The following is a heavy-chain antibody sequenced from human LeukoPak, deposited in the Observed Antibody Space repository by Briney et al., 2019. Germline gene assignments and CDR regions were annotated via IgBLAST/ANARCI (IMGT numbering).Heavy chain of an antibody. Sequence: GGSLRLSCAASGLTFSNYGMHWVRQAPGKGLEWVAVISYDGSNKYYADSVKGRFTISRDNSKNTVYLQMNSLRGEDTAVYYCAKDLTYGGNSYFDYWGQGTLVTVSS. CDR2: ISYDGSNK. J-gene: IGHJ4*02. CDR3: AKDLTYGGNSYFDY. D-gene: IGHD4-23*01. CDR1: GLTFSNYG. V-gene: IGHV3-30*18.